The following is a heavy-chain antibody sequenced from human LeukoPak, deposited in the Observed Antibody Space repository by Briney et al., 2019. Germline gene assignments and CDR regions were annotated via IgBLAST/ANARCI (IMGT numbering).Heavy chain of an antibody. CDR1: GFTFSDYY. Sequence: GGSLRLSCAASGFTFSDYYMSWIRQAPGKGLEWVSYISSSGSTIYYADSVKGRFTISRDNAKNSLYLQMNSLRAEDTAVYYFASERQTYYSGMAVWGQGTTVTVSS. CDR3: ASERQTYYSGMAV. V-gene: IGHV3-11*01. CDR2: ISSSGSTI. J-gene: IGHJ6*02.